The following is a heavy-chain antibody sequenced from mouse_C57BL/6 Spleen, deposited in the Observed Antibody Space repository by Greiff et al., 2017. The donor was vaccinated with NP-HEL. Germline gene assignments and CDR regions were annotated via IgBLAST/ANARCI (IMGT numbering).Heavy chain of an antibody. D-gene: IGHD1-1*01. Sequence: VKLQESGPELVKPGASVKISCKASGYAFSSSWMNWVKQRPGKGLEWIGRIYPGDGDTNYNGKFKGKATLTADKSSSTAYMQLSSLTSEDSAVYFCASEGPNLLLAWFAYWGQGTLVTVSA. J-gene: IGHJ3*01. V-gene: IGHV1-82*01. CDR1: GYAFSSSW. CDR3: ASEGPNLLLAWFAY. CDR2: IYPGDGDT.